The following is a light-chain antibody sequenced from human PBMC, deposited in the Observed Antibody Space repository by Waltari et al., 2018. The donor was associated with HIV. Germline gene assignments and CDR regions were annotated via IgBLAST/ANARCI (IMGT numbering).Light chain of an antibody. J-gene: IGKJ2*01. CDR2: CAS. Sequence: DIVMTQSPDSLVVSLGERATINCKSSQSVLYSSNNKNYLAWYQQKPGQPPKLLIYCASTRESGVPDRFSGSGSGTDFTLTISSLQAEDVAVYYCQQYYSTPHTFGQGTKLEIK. CDR3: QQYYSTPHT. CDR1: QSVLYSSNNKNY. V-gene: IGKV4-1*01.